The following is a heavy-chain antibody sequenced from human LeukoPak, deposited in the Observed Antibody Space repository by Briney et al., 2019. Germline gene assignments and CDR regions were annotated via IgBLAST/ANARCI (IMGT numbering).Heavy chain of an antibody. CDR3: AKDRGTRQAYYYYGMDV. Sequence: PGGSLRLSCAASGFTFSSYAMSWVCQAPGKGLEWVSAISGSGGSTYYADSVKGRFTISRDNSKNTLYLQMNSLRAEDTAVYYCAKDRGTRQAYYYYGMDVWGQGTTVTVSS. CDR2: ISGSGGST. V-gene: IGHV3-23*01. D-gene: IGHD3-10*01. J-gene: IGHJ6*02. CDR1: GFTFSSYA.